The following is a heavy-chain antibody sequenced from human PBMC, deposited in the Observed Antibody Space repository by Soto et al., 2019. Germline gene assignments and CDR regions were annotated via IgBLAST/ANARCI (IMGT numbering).Heavy chain of an antibody. D-gene: IGHD1-26*01. V-gene: IGHV3-48*02. Sequence: GGSLRLSCAASGFTFSSYSMNWVRQAPGKGLEWVSYISSSSSTIYYADSVKGRFTISGDNAKNSLYLQMNSLRDEDTAVYYCARYARGWELPAYYFDYWGQGTLVTVSS. CDR3: ARYARGWELPAYYFDY. CDR1: GFTFSSYS. J-gene: IGHJ4*02. CDR2: ISSSSSTI.